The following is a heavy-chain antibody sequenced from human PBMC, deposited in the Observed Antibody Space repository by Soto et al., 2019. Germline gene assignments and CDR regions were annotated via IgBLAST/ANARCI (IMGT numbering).Heavy chain of an antibody. CDR1: RYTLTGYY. CDR3: AREGIAAFVLSYGMDV. J-gene: IGHJ6*02. V-gene: IGHV1-2*02. Sequence: ASVKVSCKASRYTLTGYYIYWVRQSPGQGLEWMGWINPNSGGTNYAQKFQGRVTMTRETSISTAYMELSRLRSDDTAVYYCAREGIAAFVLSYGMDVWGQGAAVTVSS. D-gene: IGHD6-13*01. CDR2: INPNSGGT.